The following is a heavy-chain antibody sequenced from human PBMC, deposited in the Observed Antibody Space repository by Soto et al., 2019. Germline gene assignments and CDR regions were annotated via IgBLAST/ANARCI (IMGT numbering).Heavy chain of an antibody. CDR2: IWYDGSNK. J-gene: IGHJ3*02. V-gene: IGHV3-33*01. D-gene: IGHD5-12*01. CDR1: GFTFSSYG. Sequence: QVQLVESGGGVVQPGRSLRLSCAASGFTFSSYGMHWVRQAPGKGLEWVAVIWYDGSNKYYADSVKGRFTISRDNCKNTLYLQMNSLRAEDTAVYYCARGIGSGYDFGLDIWGQGTMVTVSS. CDR3: ARGIGSGYDFGLDI.